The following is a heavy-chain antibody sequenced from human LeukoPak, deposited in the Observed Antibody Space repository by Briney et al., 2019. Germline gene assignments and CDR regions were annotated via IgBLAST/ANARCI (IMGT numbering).Heavy chain of an antibody. CDR1: GYTLTELS. V-gene: IGHV1-24*01. D-gene: IGHD5-24*01. CDR2: FDPEDGET. Sequence: ASVKVSCKVSGYTLTELSIHWVRQAPGKGLEWMGGFDPEDGETIYAQKFQGRVTMTRDTSTSTAYMELRSLRSDDTAVYYCARNTYGYKFSMDVWGKGTTVTVSS. J-gene: IGHJ6*03. CDR3: ARNTYGYKFSMDV.